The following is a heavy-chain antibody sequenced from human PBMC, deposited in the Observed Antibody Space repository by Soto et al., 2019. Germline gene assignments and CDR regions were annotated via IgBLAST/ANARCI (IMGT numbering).Heavy chain of an antibody. CDR1: DGSCGCYY. V-gene: IGHV4-34*01. D-gene: IGHD6-13*01. Sequence: LSQTCRVWDGSCGCYYLSWIRQPPGKGLEWIGEINHSGSTNYNPSLKSRVTILVDTSKNQFSLKLSSVTAADTAVYYYARAYFRGQLALFDYWGQGTLVTVSS. J-gene: IGHJ4*02. CDR2: INHSGST. CDR3: ARAYFRGQLALFDY.